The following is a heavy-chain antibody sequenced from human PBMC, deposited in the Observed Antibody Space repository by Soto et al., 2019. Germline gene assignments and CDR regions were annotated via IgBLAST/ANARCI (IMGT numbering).Heavy chain of an antibody. Sequence: SAKVSCKASGFTFTSSAVQWVRQARGQRLEWIGWIVVGSGNTNYAQKFQERVTITRDMSTSTAYMKLSSLRSEDTAVYYCAADPHYDFWSGYYQYYFDYWGQGTLVTSPQ. CDR1: GFTFTSSA. J-gene: IGHJ4*02. D-gene: IGHD3-3*01. CDR2: IVVGSGNT. CDR3: AADPHYDFWSGYYQYYFDY. V-gene: IGHV1-58*01.